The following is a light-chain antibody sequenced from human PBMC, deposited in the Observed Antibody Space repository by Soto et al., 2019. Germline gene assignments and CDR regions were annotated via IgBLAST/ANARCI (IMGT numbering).Light chain of an antibody. Sequence: EIVLTQSPATLSLSPGERATLSCRASQSVSSYLAWYQQKHGQAPRLLIYDASNRATGIPARFSGSGSGTDFTPTISILAPEYFAVYYCQQRSNWPPTFGQGTRLEIK. CDR2: DAS. CDR1: QSVSSY. CDR3: QQRSNWPPT. V-gene: IGKV3-11*01. J-gene: IGKJ5*01.